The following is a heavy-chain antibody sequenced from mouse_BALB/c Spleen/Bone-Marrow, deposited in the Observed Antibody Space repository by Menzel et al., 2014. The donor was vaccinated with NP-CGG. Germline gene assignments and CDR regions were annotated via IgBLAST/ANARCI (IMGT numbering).Heavy chain of an antibody. V-gene: IGHV1-69*02. CDR3: KTGAY. CDR1: GYTFTSYW. D-gene: IGHD4-1*01. J-gene: IGHJ3*01. CDR2: IYPSDSYT. Sequence: VKLVESGAELVRPGASVKLSCKASGYTFTSYWINWVKQRPGQGLEWIGNIYPSDSYTNYNQKFKDKATLTVDKSSSTAYMQLSSPTSEDSAVYYCKTGAYWGQGTLVTVSA.